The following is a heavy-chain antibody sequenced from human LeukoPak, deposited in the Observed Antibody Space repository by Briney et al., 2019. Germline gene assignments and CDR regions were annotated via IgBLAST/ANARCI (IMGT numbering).Heavy chain of an antibody. CDR2: INHSGST. CDR1: GGSFSGYY. Sequence: SETLSLTCAVYGGSFSGYYWSWIRQPPGKGLEWIGEINHSGSTNYNPSLKSRVTLSVDMSKNQFSLRLSSVTAADTAVYYCARKSVVTAGRKPYDFWDQGTLVTVSP. V-gene: IGHV4-34*01. J-gene: IGHJ4*02. D-gene: IGHD2-2*01. CDR3: ARKSVVTAGRKPYDF.